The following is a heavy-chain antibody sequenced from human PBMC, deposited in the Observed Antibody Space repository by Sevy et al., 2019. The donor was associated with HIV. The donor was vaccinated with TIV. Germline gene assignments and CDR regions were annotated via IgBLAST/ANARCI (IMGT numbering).Heavy chain of an antibody. CDR1: GIAFSTYA. CDR3: AKDFSDVYYYDSSATVDY. D-gene: IGHD3-22*01. J-gene: IGHJ4*02. CDR2: ISAGGYTT. V-gene: IGHV3-23*01. Sequence: GGSLRLSCAASGIAFSTYAMFSVRQAPGKGLEWVSSISAGGYTTYYADSVKGRFTLSRDNSRNTLDLQMNSLRADDTAVYYCAKDFSDVYYYDSSATVDYWGQGTLVTVSS.